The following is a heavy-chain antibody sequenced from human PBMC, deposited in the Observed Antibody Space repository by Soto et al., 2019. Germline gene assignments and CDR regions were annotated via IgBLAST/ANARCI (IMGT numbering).Heavy chain of an antibody. V-gene: IGHV3-30*18. J-gene: IGHJ4*02. CDR2: ISYDGSNK. Sequence: QVQLVESGGGVVQPGRSLRLSCAASGFTFSSYGMHWVRQAPGKGLEWVAVISYDGSNKYYADSVKGRFTISRDNSKNTLYLQMNSLRAEDTAVYYCAKWIRRGLAFDYWGQGTLVTVSS. CDR1: GFTFSSYG. D-gene: IGHD5-12*01. CDR3: AKWIRRGLAFDY.